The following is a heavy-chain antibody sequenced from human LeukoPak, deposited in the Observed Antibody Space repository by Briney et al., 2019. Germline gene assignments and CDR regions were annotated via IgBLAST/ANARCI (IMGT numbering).Heavy chain of an antibody. CDR3: ARTLDYGDYRSDY. Sequence: NPSETLSLTCAVYGGSFSGYYWSWIRQPPGKGLEWIGEINHSGSTNYNPSLKSRVTISVDTSKNQFSLKLSSVTAADTAVYYCARTLDYGDYRSDYRGQGTLVTVSS. D-gene: IGHD4-17*01. V-gene: IGHV4-34*01. J-gene: IGHJ4*02. CDR1: GGSFSGYY. CDR2: INHSGST.